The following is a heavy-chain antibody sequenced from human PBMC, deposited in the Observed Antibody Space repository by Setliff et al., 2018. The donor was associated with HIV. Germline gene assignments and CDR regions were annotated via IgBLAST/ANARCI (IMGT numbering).Heavy chain of an antibody. Sequence: GASVKVSCKASGYTFFEYYMFWLRQAPGQGLEWMGWINPYNGATKSAHKFQGRVTVTGNTSITTTYMELTRLTSDDTAIYYCARAPIYCGGDCYLFDYWGQGTLVTVSS. CDR2: INPYNGAT. D-gene: IGHD2-21*02. V-gene: IGHV1-2*02. J-gene: IGHJ4*02. CDR3: ARAPIYCGGDCYLFDY. CDR1: GYTFFEYY.